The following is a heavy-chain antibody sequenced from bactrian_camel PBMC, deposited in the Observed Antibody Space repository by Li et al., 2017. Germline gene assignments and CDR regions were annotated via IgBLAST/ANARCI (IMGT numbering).Heavy chain of an antibody. CDR3: AAWAFSVCTVATGLSMNQW. J-gene: IGHJ4*01. D-gene: IGHD6*01. CDR2: ISAPFNT. Sequence: HVQLVESGGGSVQAGGSLRLSCVASGYTLSSVCMGWFRQAPGKECELVSSISAPFNTYYAIFAKGRFTISRDNAKNTLNLQMNNLKPEDTGMYYCAAWAFSVCTVATGLSMNQWWGQGTQVTVS. V-gene: IGHV3S55*01. CDR1: GYTLSSVC.